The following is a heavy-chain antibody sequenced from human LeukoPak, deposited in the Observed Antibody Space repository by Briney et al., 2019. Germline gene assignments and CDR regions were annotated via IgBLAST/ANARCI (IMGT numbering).Heavy chain of an antibody. CDR1: GFTFSSYS. Sequence: PGGSLRLSCAASGFTFSSYSMNWVRQAPGKGLEWVSSISSSSSYIYYADSVKGRFTTSRDNAKNSLYLQMNSLRAEDTAVYYCASGMLAAAGTFDYWGQGTLVTVSS. CDR2: ISSSSSYI. CDR3: ASGMLAAAGTFDY. D-gene: IGHD6-13*01. J-gene: IGHJ4*02. V-gene: IGHV3-21*01.